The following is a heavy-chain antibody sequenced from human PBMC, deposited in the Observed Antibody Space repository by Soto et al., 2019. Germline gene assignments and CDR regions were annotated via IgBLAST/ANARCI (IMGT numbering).Heavy chain of an antibody. CDR3: VRVVAIPGYPDN. V-gene: IGHV1-69*12. CDR2: IVPIVDTS. CDR1: GGTFSSYA. D-gene: IGHD5-12*01. Sequence: QVPLVQSGAEVRQPASSVKVSCKTSGGTFSSYAISWVRQAPGQGLEWMGGIVPIVDTSTYAQKLQGRVTITADESTSTVYMEMSSLRSDDTAVYYCVRVVAIPGYPDNWGQGTLVTVSS. J-gene: IGHJ4*02.